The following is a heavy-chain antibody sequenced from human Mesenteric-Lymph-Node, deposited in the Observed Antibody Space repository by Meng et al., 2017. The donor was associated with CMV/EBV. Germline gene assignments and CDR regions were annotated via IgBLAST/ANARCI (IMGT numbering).Heavy chain of an antibody. CDR3: ARHFNWGRDAFDI. Sequence: ETLSLTCAASGFTFSSYWMSWVRQAPGKGLEWVANIKQDGSEKYYVDSVKGRFTISRDNAKNSLYLQMNSLRAEDTAVYYCARHFNWGRDAFDIWGQGTMVTVSS. CDR2: IKQDGSEK. J-gene: IGHJ3*02. D-gene: IGHD7-27*01. CDR1: GFTFSSYW. V-gene: IGHV3-7*01.